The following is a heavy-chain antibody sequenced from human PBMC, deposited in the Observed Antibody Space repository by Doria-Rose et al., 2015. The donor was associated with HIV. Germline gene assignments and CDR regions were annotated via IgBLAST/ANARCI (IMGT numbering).Heavy chain of an antibody. V-gene: IGHV3-9*01. J-gene: IGHJ6*03. D-gene: IGHD3-3*01. Sequence: VQLVQSGGGLVQPGRSLRLSCVGSGFSFESYAMHWVRLAPGKGLEWVAGISWDSAAKVNADSVEGRFTISRDNAKKSVYLEMRSLRPEDTAFYYCAKAPIIGPKYYFYMDVWGKGTSVTVSS. CDR3: AKAPIIGPKYYFYMDV. CDR1: GFSFESYA. CDR2: ISWDSAAK.